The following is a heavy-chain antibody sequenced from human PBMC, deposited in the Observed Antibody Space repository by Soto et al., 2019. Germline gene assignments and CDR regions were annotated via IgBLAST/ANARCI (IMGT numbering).Heavy chain of an antibody. J-gene: IGHJ4*02. D-gene: IGHD3-16*01. CDR2: VNANSGNA. CDR1: GYTFINYD. V-gene: IGHV1-8*01. Sequence: QVQLVQSGAEVREPGASVMVSCESSGYTFINYDINWVRQAPGQGLEWMGWVNANSGNAGYAQKFQGRVTMTTNTDTRTSYMALSSLRYEDTAVYYCARGWGRWPHEKPGDFWGQGTLVTVSS. CDR3: ARGWGRWPHEKPGDF.